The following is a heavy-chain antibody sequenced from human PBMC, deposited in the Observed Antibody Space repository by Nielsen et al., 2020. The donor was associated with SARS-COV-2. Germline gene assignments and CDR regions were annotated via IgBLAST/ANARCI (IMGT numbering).Heavy chain of an antibody. CDR3: ARGVTYDFWSGYWFDP. J-gene: IGHJ5*02. D-gene: IGHD3-3*01. CDR1: GFTFSSYS. V-gene: IGHV3-48*01. Sequence: GGSLRLSCAASGFTFSSYSMNWVRQAPGKGLEWVSYISSSSSTIYYADSVKGRFTISRENAKNSLYLQMNSLRAGDTAVYYCARGVTYDFWSGYWFDPWGQGTLVTVSS. CDR2: ISSSSSTI.